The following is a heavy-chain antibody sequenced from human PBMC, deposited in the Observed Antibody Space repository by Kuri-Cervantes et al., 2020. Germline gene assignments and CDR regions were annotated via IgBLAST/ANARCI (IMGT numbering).Heavy chain of an antibody. J-gene: IGHJ4*02. V-gene: IGHV4-39*07. D-gene: IGHD4-23*01. CDR2: IYYSGST. CDR1: GGSISSSSSY. Sequence: GSLRLSCTVSGGSISSSSSYWGWIRQPPGKGLEWIGSIYYSGSTYYNPSLKSRVTISVDTSKNQFSLKLSSATAADTAVYYCARAHTVVTRARSRYFDYWGQGTLVTVSS. CDR3: ARAHTVVTRARSRYFDY.